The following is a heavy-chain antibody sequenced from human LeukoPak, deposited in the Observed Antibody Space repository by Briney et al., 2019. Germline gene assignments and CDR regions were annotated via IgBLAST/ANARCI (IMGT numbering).Heavy chain of an antibody. CDR3: ARQNVVFGGYDPLWFDP. CDR1: GGSFSGYY. D-gene: IGHD5-12*01. Sequence: PSETLSLTCAVYGGSFSGYYWSWIRQPPGKGLEWIGEINHSGSTNYNPSLKSRVTISVDTSKNQFSLKLSSVTAADTAVYYCARQNVVFGGYDPLWFDPWGQGTLVTVSS. V-gene: IGHV4-34*01. CDR2: INHSGST. J-gene: IGHJ5*02.